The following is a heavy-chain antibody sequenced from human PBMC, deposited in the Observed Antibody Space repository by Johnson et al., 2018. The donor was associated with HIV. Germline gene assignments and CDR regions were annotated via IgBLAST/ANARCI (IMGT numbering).Heavy chain of an antibody. CDR1: GFTFSSYG. Sequence: VQLVESGGGVVQPGRSLRLSCAASGFTFSSYGMHWVRQAPGKGLEWVAAIWYYGSNEYYADSVKGRFTISRDNSKNTLYLQMNSLRAEDTAVYYCARDETAMAVGAFDILGQGTMVTVSS. D-gene: IGHD5-18*01. V-gene: IGHV3-33*08. CDR2: IWYYGSNE. J-gene: IGHJ3*02. CDR3: ARDETAMAVGAFDI.